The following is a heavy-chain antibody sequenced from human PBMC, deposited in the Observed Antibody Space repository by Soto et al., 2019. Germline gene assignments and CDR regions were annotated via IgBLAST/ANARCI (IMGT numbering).Heavy chain of an antibody. CDR3: ARAGKYYYGSGIHYYYGMDV. V-gene: IGHV1-18*04. D-gene: IGHD3-10*01. CDR2: ISGYNGNT. Sequence: QVQLVQSGAEVKKPGASVKVSCKASGYTFTSYGVSWVRQAPGQGLEWMGRISGYNGNTNYAQKLQGRVTMTTDTSTSTAYMELRSLRSDDTAVYYCARAGKYYYGSGIHYYYGMDVWGQGITVTVSS. J-gene: IGHJ6*02. CDR1: GYTFTSYG.